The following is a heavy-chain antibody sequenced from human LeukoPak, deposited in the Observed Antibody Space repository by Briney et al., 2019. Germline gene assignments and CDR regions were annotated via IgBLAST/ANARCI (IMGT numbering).Heavy chain of an antibody. CDR3: ARERRAAGAFDT. CDR2: ISYDGSNK. CDR1: GFTFSSYA. D-gene: IGHD6-13*01. J-gene: IGHJ3*02. Sequence: PGGSLRLSCAASGFTFSSYAMHWVRQAPGKGLEWVAVISYDGSNKYYADSVKGRFTISRDNSKNTLYLQMNSLRAEDTAVYYCARERRAAGAFDTWGQGTMVTVSS. V-gene: IGHV3-30-3*01.